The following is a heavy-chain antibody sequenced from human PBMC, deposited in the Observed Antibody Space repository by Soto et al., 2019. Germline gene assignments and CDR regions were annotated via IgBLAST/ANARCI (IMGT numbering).Heavy chain of an antibody. J-gene: IGHJ6*03. Sequence: PGGSLRLSCAASGFTFEDYAMHWVRQVPGKGLEWVAFISWNSGSIFYGDAVKGRFSVPRDNARNSLYLQMNGLREEDSALYYCAKDWDSSSPYHMEVWGKGTTVTVSS. CDR1: GFTFEDYA. CDR2: ISWNSGSI. D-gene: IGHD2-2*01. V-gene: IGHV3-9*01. CDR3: AKDWDSSSPYHMEV.